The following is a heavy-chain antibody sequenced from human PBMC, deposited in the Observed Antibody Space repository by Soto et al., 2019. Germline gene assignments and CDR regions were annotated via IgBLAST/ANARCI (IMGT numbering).Heavy chain of an antibody. CDR2: VYCIGTI. Sequence: SETLSLGCAVSGGCVSNGVFSWIWIWQSPVKGXEWSGNVYCIGTINYNPFFKSRVTMSIDTSRNQFYLKLTSVTAAETAVYYCARYCNNSDCRHWFYFDYWGEGPLVTVSS. D-gene: IGHD2-8*01. V-gene: IGHV4-61*08. CDR1: GGCVSNGVFS. CDR3: ARYCNNSDCRHWFYFDY. J-gene: IGHJ4*02.